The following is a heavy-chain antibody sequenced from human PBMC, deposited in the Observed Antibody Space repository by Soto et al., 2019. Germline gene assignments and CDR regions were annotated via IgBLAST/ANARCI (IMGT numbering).Heavy chain of an antibody. Sequence: SETLSLTCTVSGGSISSSSYYWGWIRQPPGKGLEWIGSIYYSGSTYYNPSLKSRVTISVDTSKNQFSLKLSSVTAADTAVYYCARVVPAAQTFDYWGQGTLVTVSS. J-gene: IGHJ4*02. V-gene: IGHV4-39*01. CDR2: IYYSGST. CDR3: ARVVPAAQTFDY. CDR1: GGSISSSSYY. D-gene: IGHD2-2*01.